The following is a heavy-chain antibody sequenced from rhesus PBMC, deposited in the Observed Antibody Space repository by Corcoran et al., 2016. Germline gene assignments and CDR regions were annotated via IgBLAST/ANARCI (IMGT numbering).Heavy chain of an antibody. V-gene: IGHV4-169*01. J-gene: IGHJ3*01. Sequence: QLQLQESGPGLVKPSETLSVTCAVSGGSISSSYWSWIRQAPGKGLEWIGYIYGSGSSTNYNPPLKSRVTLSVDTSKNQLSLKLSSVTAADTAVYYCARSREGYSYSSGDDAFDFWGQGLRVTVSS. CDR1: GGSISSSY. CDR2: IYGSGSST. D-gene: IGHD5-12*01. CDR3: ARSREGYSYSSGDDAFDF.